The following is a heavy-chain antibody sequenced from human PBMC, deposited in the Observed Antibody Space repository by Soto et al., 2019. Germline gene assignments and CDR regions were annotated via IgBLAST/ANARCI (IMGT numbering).Heavy chain of an antibody. Sequence: QVHLVESGGGMVQPGRSLRLSCAVSGFTFSAFGMHWVRQAPGKGLEWVAIISDDGILKYYADSVKGRFTISRDTSKGALYLQMNSLTPEDTAVYYCAKDFKVSGGHYGSLNYYYGMDVWGQGTTVTVSS. V-gene: IGHV3-30*18. D-gene: IGHD3-10*01. CDR1: GFTFSAFG. CDR3: AKDFKVSGGHYGSLNYYYGMDV. CDR2: ISDDGILK. J-gene: IGHJ6*02.